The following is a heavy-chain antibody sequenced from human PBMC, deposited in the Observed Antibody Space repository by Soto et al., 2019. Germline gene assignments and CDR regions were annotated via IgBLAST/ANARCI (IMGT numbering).Heavy chain of an antibody. CDR2: VSPENKNA. CDR1: GYIFTSDY. V-gene: IGHV1-8*02. CDR3: EVTTGY. J-gene: IGHJ4*02. D-gene: IGHD1-1*01. Sequence: GASVKVSCKASGYIFTSDYIHWVRQAPGQGPEYMGWVSPENKNAGYAPQFRGRVSMTTDTTISTAYLEVTNLTYEDTAVYYCEVTTGYWGQGTMVTVSS.